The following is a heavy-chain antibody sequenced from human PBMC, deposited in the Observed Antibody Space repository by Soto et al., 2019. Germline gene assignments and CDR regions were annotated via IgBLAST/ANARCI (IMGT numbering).Heavy chain of an antibody. CDR3: AKSATVPAAIAY. V-gene: IGHV4-59*03. Sequence: SETLSLTCTVSGVSISSYYWSWIRQSPGKGLEWIGYIYYSESTNYNPSLKSRVTMTRDTSISTAYMELSSLRSEDTAVYYCAKSATVPAAIAYWGQGTLVTVSS. CDR1: GVSISSYY. D-gene: IGHD2-2*02. CDR2: IYYSEST. J-gene: IGHJ4*02.